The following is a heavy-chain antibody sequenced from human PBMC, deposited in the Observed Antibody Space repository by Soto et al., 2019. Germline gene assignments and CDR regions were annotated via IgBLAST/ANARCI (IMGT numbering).Heavy chain of an antibody. CDR3: ARAPRRNGDTYGGVFDR. CDR2: INPNSGGT. D-gene: IGHD3-16*01. CDR1: GYTFTGYY. Sequence: QVQLVQSGAEVKKPGASVKVSCKASGYTFTGYYMHWVRQAPGQGLEWMGWINPNSGGTNYAQKFQGRVTMTRDTSISTAYMELSRLRSDDTAVYYCARAPRRNGDTYGGVFDRWGQGTLVTVSA. J-gene: IGHJ4*02. V-gene: IGHV1-2*02.